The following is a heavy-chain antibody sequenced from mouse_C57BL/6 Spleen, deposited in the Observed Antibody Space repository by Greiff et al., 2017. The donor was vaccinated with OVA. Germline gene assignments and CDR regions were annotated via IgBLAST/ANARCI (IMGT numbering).Heavy chain of an antibody. V-gene: IGHV1-42*01. CDR3: ARSGSTTRYFDY. CDR1: GYSFTGYY. CDR2: INPSTGGT. Sequence: VQLQQSGPELVKPGASVKISCKASGYSFTGYYMNWVKQSPEKSLEWIGEINPSTGGTTYNQKFKAKATLTVDKSSSTAYMQLKSLTSEDSAVYYCARSGSTTRYFDYWGQGTTLTVSS. D-gene: IGHD1-1*01. J-gene: IGHJ2*01.